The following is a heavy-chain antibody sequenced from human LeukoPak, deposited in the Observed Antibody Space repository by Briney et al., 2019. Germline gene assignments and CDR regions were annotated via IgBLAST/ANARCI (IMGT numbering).Heavy chain of an antibody. D-gene: IGHD5/OR15-5a*01. J-gene: IGHJ4*02. CDR2: IKPDGSAT. CDR1: GFTFSGYW. CDR3: ARDSNIVSSSRDY. Sequence: PGGSLRLSCAASGFTFSGYWMSWVRQAPGKGLEWVANIKPDGSATYYVDSVKGRFTISRDSTNNSLYLQMNSLRAEDTAVYYCARDSNIVSSSRDYWGQGTLVAVSP. V-gene: IGHV3-7*01.